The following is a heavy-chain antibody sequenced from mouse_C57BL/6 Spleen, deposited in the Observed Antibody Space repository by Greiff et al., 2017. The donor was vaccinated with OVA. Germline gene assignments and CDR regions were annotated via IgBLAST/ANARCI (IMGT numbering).Heavy chain of an antibody. Sequence: VQLQQSGAELVRPGASVKLSCTASGFNIKDYYMHWVKQRPEQGLEWIGRIDPEDGDTEYAPKFQGKATMTAATSSNTAYLQLSSLTSEDTAVYYCTTWAITRAMDYWGQGTSVTVSS. CDR2: IDPEDGDT. V-gene: IGHV14-1*01. D-gene: IGHD2-4*01. CDR3: TTWAITRAMDY. J-gene: IGHJ4*01. CDR1: GFNIKDYY.